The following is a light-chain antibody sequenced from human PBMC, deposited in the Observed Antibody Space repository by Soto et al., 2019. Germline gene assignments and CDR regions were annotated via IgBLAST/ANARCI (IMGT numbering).Light chain of an antibody. J-gene: IGKJ1*01. CDR1: QSVSSF. Sequence: EVVLTQSPATLSLSPGDRATISCRASQSVSSFLGWYQQKPGQAPRLLIYVASNWPTGIAARFSGSGSGTEFTLTIGSLQPDDFATYYCQHYYSYSEAFGQGTKVDNK. CDR2: VAS. CDR3: QHYYSYSEA. V-gene: IGKV3-11*01.